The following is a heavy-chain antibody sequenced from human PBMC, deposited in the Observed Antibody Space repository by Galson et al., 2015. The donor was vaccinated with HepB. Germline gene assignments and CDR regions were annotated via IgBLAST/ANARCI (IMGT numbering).Heavy chain of an antibody. Sequence: SLRLSCASSGFAFKTNTMNWVRQAPGKGPEWIAFISANSATTYYADSVKGRFTISRDNAKNSLCLHMTSLSVEDTALYHCTKDVDNPGSGGFWGPGTPVTVSS. CDR2: ISANSATT. D-gene: IGHD3-16*01. CDR3: TKDVDNPGSGGF. V-gene: IGHV3-48*01. CDR1: GFAFKTNT. J-gene: IGHJ4*02.